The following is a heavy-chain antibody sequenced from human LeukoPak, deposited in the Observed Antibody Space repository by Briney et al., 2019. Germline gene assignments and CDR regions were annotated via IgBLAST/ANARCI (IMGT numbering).Heavy chain of an antibody. J-gene: IGHJ4*02. CDR2: IYSSGST. CDR3: ARGAPPQN. V-gene: IGHV4-4*07. Sequence: SETLSLTCTVSGGSISSYYWNWIRQPAGKGLEWIGRIYSSGSTNYDPSTNYNPSLKSRVTISIDTSKKHFSLKLTSVTAADTAVYYCARGAPPQNWGQGTLVTVSS. CDR1: GGSISSYY.